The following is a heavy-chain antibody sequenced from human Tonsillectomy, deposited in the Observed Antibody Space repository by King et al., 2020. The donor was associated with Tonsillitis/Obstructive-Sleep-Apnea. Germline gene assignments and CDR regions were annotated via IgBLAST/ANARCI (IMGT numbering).Heavy chain of an antibody. CDR3: ARRGPYDILTGYTYYFDY. D-gene: IGHD3-9*01. Sequence: QLQESGPGLVKPSETLSLTCTVSGGSISSSSYYWGWIRQPPGKGLEWIGSIYYSGSTYYNPSLKSRVTISVVTSKNQFSLKLSSVTAADTAVYYCARRGPYDILTGYTYYFDYWGQGTLVTVSS. CDR2: IYYSGST. V-gene: IGHV4-39*01. J-gene: IGHJ4*02. CDR1: GGSISSSSYY.